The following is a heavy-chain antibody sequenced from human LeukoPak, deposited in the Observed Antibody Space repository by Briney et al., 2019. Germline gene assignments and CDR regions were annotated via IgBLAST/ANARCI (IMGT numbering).Heavy chain of an antibody. Sequence: SETLSLTCIVSGGSISSSSYFWGWIRQPPGKGLEWIGSIYYSGSTYYNPSLKSRVTISVDTSKNQFSLKLSSVTAAGTAVYYCANYGSYIFQWGQGTLVTVSS. CDR1: GGSISSSSYF. V-gene: IGHV4-39*01. CDR3: ANYGSYIFQ. D-gene: IGHD1-26*01. J-gene: IGHJ4*02. CDR2: IYYSGST.